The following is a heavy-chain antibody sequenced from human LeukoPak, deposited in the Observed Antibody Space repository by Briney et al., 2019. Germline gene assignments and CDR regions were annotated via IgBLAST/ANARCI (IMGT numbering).Heavy chain of an antibody. V-gene: IGHV3-30*19. D-gene: IGHD1-1*01. CDR1: GFAFSSYG. J-gene: IGHJ4*02. CDR3: ARDPLGTRPGFDY. CDR2: IWYDGSNK. Sequence: QPGGSLRLSCAASGFAFSSYGMHWLRQDPGKGLEWVAVIWYDGSNKYYADSVKGRFTISRDNSKNTLYLQMNSLRAEDTAVYYCARDPLGTRPGFDYWGQGTLVTVSS.